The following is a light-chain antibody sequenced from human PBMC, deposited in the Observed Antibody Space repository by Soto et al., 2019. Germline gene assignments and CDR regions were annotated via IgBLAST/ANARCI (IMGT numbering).Light chain of an antibody. Sequence: DIQMTQSPSTLSASVGGRVTISCRASQNINNLLAWYQQKPGKVPKLLIYKASSLERGVPTRFSGSGSGTDFTLTISSLQPDDFATYYCQHYYTYPHTFGQGTKLEIK. CDR2: KAS. V-gene: IGKV1-5*03. CDR3: QHYYTYPHT. J-gene: IGKJ2*01. CDR1: QNINNL.